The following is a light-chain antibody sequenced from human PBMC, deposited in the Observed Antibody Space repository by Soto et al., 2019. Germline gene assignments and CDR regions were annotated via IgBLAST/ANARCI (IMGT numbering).Light chain of an antibody. CDR2: AAS. V-gene: IGKV1-39*01. CDR1: ESISTF. CDR3: QQSFRTPIT. Sequence: DIQMTQSPSSLSASVGDRVTITCRASESISTFLNWYQQKPGKAPNLLVYAASGLQSGVPSRFSGSGSGTDFTLTIRSLQPEDFATYYCQQSFRTPITFGQGTRLEIK. J-gene: IGKJ5*01.